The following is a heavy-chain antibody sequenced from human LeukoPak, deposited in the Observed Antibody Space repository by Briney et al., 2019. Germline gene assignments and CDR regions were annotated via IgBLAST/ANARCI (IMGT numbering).Heavy chain of an antibody. Sequence: GGSLRLSCAVSGFGFSSYAMSWVRRAPGKGLEWVSAITGSGGRTYYAESVKGRFTISRDNSKNTQSLQMNSLRAEDTAVYYCAKDDDWGRYKHWGQGTLVTVSS. CDR3: AKDDDWGRYKH. V-gene: IGHV3-23*01. J-gene: IGHJ1*01. CDR2: ITGSGGRT. CDR1: GFGFSSYA. D-gene: IGHD3-16*01.